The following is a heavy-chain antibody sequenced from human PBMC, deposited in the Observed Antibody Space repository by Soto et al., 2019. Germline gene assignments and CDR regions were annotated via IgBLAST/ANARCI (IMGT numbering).Heavy chain of an antibody. CDR1: GFSLSSSAVG. D-gene: IGHD6-19*01. Sequence: QITLKESGPTLLKPTQTHTLTCTFSGFSLSSSAVGVNWIRQPPGKALEWLALIYWNDDKHYSPSLRSRLTITKDTSKNQVVLTMTNMDPVDTATYYCAHGSGWLSDYWGQGILVTVSS. CDR3: AHGSGWLSDY. CDR2: IYWNDDK. J-gene: IGHJ4*02. V-gene: IGHV2-5*01.